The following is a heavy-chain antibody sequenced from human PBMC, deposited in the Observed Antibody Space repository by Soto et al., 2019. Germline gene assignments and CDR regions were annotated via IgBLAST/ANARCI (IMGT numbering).Heavy chain of an antibody. J-gene: IGHJ3*01. Sequence: QLQLQESGPGLVKPSETLSLTCTVSGGSISSSTYYWGWIRQPPGKGLEWIGSIYYSGSTHYNPSLKSRVTISVDTAKNQFSLKLSSVTAADTAVYYCARPLFRGVINEPFDLWGQGTLVTVSS. D-gene: IGHD3-16*02. V-gene: IGHV4-39*01. CDR3: ARPLFRGVINEPFDL. CDR1: GGSISSSTYY. CDR2: IYYSGST.